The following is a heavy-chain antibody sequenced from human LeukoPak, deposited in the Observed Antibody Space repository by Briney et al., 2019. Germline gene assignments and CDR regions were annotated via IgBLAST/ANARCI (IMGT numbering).Heavy chain of an antibody. V-gene: IGHV4-59*11. J-gene: IGHJ6*03. CDR2: IYYSGST. Sequence: PSETLSLTCTVSGGSISSHYRSWIRQPPGKGLEWIGYIYYSGSTNYNPSLKSRVTISVDTSKNQFSLKLSSVTAADTAVYYCARDLDYDYYYYMDVWGKGTTVTVSS. CDR1: GGSISSHY. D-gene: IGHD3-9*01. CDR3: ARDLDYDYYYYMDV.